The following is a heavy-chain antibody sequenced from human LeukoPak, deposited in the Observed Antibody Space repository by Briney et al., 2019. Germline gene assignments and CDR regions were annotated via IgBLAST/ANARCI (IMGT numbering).Heavy chain of an antibody. Sequence: GGSLRLFCAASGFTFSSYGMHWVRQAPGKGLEWVAFIRYDGSNKYYADSVKGRFTISRDNSKNTLYLQMNSLRAEDTAVYYCARAPRGYSGYDWAYFDYWGQGTLVTVSS. CDR3: ARAPRGYSGYDWAYFDY. CDR2: IRYDGSNK. D-gene: IGHD5-12*01. J-gene: IGHJ4*02. CDR1: GFTFSSYG. V-gene: IGHV3-30*02.